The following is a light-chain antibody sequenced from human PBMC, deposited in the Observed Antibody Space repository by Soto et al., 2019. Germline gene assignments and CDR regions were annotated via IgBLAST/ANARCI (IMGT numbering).Light chain of an antibody. Sequence: DIVLTQTPLSSPVTLGQPASISCRSSQSLVDSDGYTYLSWLQQRPGQPPRLLIYKMSNRFSGVPDRFSSTGAGTYFALEISRVDAEDVGVYYCMQATNLHHTFGQGTKLEIK. J-gene: IGKJ2*01. V-gene: IGKV2-24*01. CDR1: QSLVDSDGYTY. CDR2: KMS. CDR3: MQATNLHHT.